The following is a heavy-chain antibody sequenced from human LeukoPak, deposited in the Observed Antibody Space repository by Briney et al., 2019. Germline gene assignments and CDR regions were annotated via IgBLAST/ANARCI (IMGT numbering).Heavy chain of an antibody. CDR3: AKQDHYDFWSGYQHFDY. J-gene: IGHJ4*02. CDR1: GFTFSSYA. CDR2: ISGSGGST. Sequence: PGASLRLSCAASGFTFSSYAMSWVRQAPGKGLEWVSAISGSGGSTYYADSVKGRFTISRDNSKNTLYLQMNSLRAEDTAVYYCAKQDHYDFWSGYQHFDYWGQGTLVTVSS. D-gene: IGHD3-3*01. V-gene: IGHV3-23*01.